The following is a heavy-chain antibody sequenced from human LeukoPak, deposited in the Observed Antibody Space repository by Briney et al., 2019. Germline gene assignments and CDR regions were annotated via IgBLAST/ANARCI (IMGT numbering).Heavy chain of an antibody. Sequence: GGSLRLSCAASGFTFSNAWMSWVRQAPGKGLEWVGRIKSKTDGGTTGYAAPVKGRSTISRDDSKDTLYLQMNGLKTEDTAVYYYTTWGLAAAADPFDYWGQGTLVTVSS. V-gene: IGHV3-15*01. CDR2: IKSKTDGGTT. CDR1: GFTFSNAW. CDR3: TTWGLAAAADPFDY. J-gene: IGHJ4*02. D-gene: IGHD6-13*01.